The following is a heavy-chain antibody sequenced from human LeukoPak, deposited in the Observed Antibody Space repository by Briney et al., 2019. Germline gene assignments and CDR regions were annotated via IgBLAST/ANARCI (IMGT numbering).Heavy chain of an antibody. CDR1: GASISSGSNY. CDR2: IYHSGST. Sequence: PSETLSLTCSVSGASISSGSNYWGWIRQPPGKGLEWIGSIYHSGSTYYNPSLKSRVTISVDTSKNQFSLKLSSVTAADTAVYYCARDVGYSSSWYDYWGQGTLVTVSS. D-gene: IGHD6-13*01. J-gene: IGHJ4*02. CDR3: ARDVGYSSSWYDY. V-gene: IGHV4-39*07.